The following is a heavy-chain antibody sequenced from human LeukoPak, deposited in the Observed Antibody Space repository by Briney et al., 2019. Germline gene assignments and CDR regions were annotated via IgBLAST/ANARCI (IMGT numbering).Heavy chain of an antibody. CDR3: ARDIPRRVVVRLYYYYGMDV. D-gene: IGHD2-21*01. CDR2: ISYDGSNK. J-gene: IGHJ6*02. CDR1: GFTFSSYA. Sequence: PGRSLRLSCAASGFTFSSYAMHWVRQAPGKGLEWVAAISYDGSNKYYADSVKGRFTISRDNSKNTLYLQMNSLRAEDTAVYYCARDIPRRVVVRLYYYYGMDVWGQGTTVTVSS. V-gene: IGHV3-30-3*01.